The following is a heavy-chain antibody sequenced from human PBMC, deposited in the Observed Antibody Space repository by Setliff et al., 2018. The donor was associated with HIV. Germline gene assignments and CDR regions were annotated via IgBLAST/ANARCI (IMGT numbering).Heavy chain of an antibody. V-gene: IGHV4-39*01. CDR1: GGSISSSVYY. CDR3: TRHRGPPWYAFDI. J-gene: IGHJ3*02. Sequence: SETLSLTCTVSGGSISSSVYYWGWIRQPPGKGLEWIGNIYYSGDTFYNASLRSRLTLSVDTSKNQFSLKLNSVTASDTAMYYCTRHRGPPWYAFDIWGQGTMVTVSS. D-gene: IGHD2-15*01. CDR2: IYYSGDT.